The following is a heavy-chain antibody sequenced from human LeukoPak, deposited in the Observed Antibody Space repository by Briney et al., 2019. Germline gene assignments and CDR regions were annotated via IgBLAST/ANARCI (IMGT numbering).Heavy chain of an antibody. CDR1: GGSISSYY. J-gene: IGHJ4*02. Sequence: KSSETLSLTCTVSGGSISSYYWSWIRQPPGKGLEWIGYIYYSGSTNYNPSLKSRVTISVDTSKNQFSLKLSSVTAADTAVYYCARGPPGGQLWLRSGDYFDYWGQGTLVTVSS. CDR2: IYYSGST. CDR3: ARGPPGGQLWLRSGDYFDY. V-gene: IGHV4-59*01. D-gene: IGHD5-18*01.